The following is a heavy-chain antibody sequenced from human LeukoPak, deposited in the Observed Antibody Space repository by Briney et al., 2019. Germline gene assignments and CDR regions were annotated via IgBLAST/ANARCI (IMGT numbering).Heavy chain of an antibody. CDR3: AKDSKGGYSSSWYEGEFDY. J-gene: IGHJ4*02. D-gene: IGHD6-13*01. CDR1: GFTFSSYA. CDR2: ISGSGGST. V-gene: IGHV3-23*01. Sequence: GGSLRLSCAASGFTFSSYAMSWVRQAPGKGLEWVSAISGSGGSTYYADSVKGRFTISRDNSKNTLYLQMNSLRAEDTAVYYCAKDSKGGYSSSWYEGEFDYWGQGTLVTVSS.